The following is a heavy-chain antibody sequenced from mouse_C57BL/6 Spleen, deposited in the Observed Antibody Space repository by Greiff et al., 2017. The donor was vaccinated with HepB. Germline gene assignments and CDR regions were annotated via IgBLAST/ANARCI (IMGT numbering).Heavy chain of an antibody. J-gene: IGHJ1*03. D-gene: IGHD4-1*01. Sequence: VKLQQSGAELMKPGASVKLSCKATGCTFTGYWIEWVKQRPGHGLEWIGEILPGSGSTNYNEKFKGKATFTADTSSNTAYMQLSSLTTEDSAIYYCARRWDQYFDVWGTGTTVTVSS. V-gene: IGHV1-9*01. CDR2: ILPGSGST. CDR1: GCTFTGYW. CDR3: ARRWDQYFDV.